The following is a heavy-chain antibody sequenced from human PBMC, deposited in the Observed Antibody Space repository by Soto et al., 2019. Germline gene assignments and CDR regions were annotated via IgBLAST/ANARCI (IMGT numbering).Heavy chain of an antibody. CDR3: AKDRWQYYDSSGYPDY. Sequence: GGSLRLSCAASGFTFSSYGMHWVRQAPGKGLEWVAVISYDGSNKYYADSVKGRFTISRDNSKNTLYLQMNSLRAEDTAVYYCAKDRWQYYDSSGYPDYWGQGTLVTVSS. CDR1: GFTFSSYG. D-gene: IGHD3-22*01. CDR2: ISYDGSNK. J-gene: IGHJ4*02. V-gene: IGHV3-30*18.